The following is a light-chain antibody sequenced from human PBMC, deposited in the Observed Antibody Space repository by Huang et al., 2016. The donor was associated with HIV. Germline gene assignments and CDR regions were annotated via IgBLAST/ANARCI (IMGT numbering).Light chain of an antibody. CDR3: QQHYTTPWT. Sequence: IVMTQSPDSLAVPLGERATISCVSSQPVLFSANKTHVPMNYLAWYQKKPGLPPKMLIHWAAWRASGVPDRFSGTGSGTDFTLTISSLQAEDVAVYYCQQHYTTPWTFGQGTKVEIK. J-gene: IGKJ1*01. V-gene: IGKV4-1*01. CDR2: WAA. CDR1: QPVLFSANKTHVPMNY.